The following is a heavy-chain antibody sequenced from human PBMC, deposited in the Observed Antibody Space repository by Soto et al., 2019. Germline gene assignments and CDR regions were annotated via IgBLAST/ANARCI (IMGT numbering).Heavy chain of an antibody. CDR1: GGSVSSGSYY. J-gene: IGHJ4*02. Sequence: QVQLQESGPGLVKPSETLSLTCTVSGGSVSSGSYYWSWIRQPPGKGLEWIGYIYYSGSTNYNPSLTSRVTISVDTSKNQFSLKLSSVTAADTAVYYCAIRITGTFDYWGQGTLVTVSS. CDR2: IYYSGST. V-gene: IGHV4-61*01. CDR3: AIRITGTFDY. D-gene: IGHD1-7*01.